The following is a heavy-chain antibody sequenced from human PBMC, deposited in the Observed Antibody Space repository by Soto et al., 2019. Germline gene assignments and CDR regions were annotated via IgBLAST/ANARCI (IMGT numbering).Heavy chain of an antibody. Sequence: SETLSLTCTFSGGSISSGGYYLSWIRQHPGKGLEWIGYIYYSGSTYYNPSLKSRVTISVDTSKNQFSLKLSSVTAADTAVYYCARDPEGGGAFDIWGQGTMVTVSS. CDR2: IYYSGST. CDR1: GGSISSGGYY. J-gene: IGHJ3*02. V-gene: IGHV4-31*03. D-gene: IGHD2-15*01. CDR3: ARDPEGGGAFDI.